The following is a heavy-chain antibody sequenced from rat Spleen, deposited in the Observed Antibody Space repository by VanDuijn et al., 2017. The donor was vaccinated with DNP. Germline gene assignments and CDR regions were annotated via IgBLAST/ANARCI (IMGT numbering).Heavy chain of an antibody. J-gene: IGHJ3*01. CDR3: TRRDYYSTFGFGY. D-gene: IGHD1-2*01. Sequence: EVQLVESGGGLVQPGRSLKLSCAASGFTFSSFPMAWVRQAPTKGLEWVAYISYDGDSNYRGDSVKGRFTISRDTAKSTLYLQLDSLRSEDTATYFCTRRDYYSTFGFGYWGQGTLVTVSS. CDR2: ISYDGDSN. V-gene: IGHV5-20*01. CDR1: GFTFSSFP.